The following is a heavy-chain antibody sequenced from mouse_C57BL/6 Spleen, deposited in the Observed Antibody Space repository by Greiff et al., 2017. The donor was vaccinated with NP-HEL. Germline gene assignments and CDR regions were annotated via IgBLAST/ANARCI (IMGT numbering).Heavy chain of an antibody. V-gene: IGHV1-62-2*01. CDR2: IYPGCGSI. Sequence: VKLQESGAELVKPGASVKLSYKASGYTFTEYTIHWVKQRSGQGLEWIGGIYPGCGSIKYNEKLKDKATLTVDKSSSTVYMELNSLTSEDSAFYFCARDEQTGLRRGFAYWGQGTLVTVSA. D-gene: IGHD2-4*01. CDR3: ARDEQTGLRRGFAY. J-gene: IGHJ3*01. CDR1: GYTFTEYT.